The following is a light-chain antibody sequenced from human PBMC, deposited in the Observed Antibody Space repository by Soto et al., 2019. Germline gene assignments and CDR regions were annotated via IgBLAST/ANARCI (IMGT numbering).Light chain of an antibody. CDR3: QQYNHWPRMLS. J-gene: IGKJ4*01. CDR1: QSTTRW. Sequence: DIQMTQSPSTLSASVGDRVTITCRASQSTTRWLAWYQQKPGEAPKLLIYDASSLESGVPSRFSGSGSGTEFTLTISSLQPDDFATYYCQQYNHWPRMLSFGGGTKVELK. V-gene: IGKV1-5*01. CDR2: DAS.